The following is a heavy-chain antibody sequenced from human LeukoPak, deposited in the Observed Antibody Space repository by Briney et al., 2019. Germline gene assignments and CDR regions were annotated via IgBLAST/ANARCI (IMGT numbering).Heavy chain of an antibody. J-gene: IGHJ4*02. CDR2: ISSSSSYI. D-gene: IGHD3-22*01. CDR1: GFTFSSYS. CDR3: ARDLRSSGYYAFDY. Sequence: GGSLRLSCAASGFTFSSYSMNWVRQAPGKGLEWVSFISSSSSYIYYADSVKGRFTISRDNAKNSLYLQMDSLRAEDTAVYYCARDLRSSGYYAFDYWGQGTLVTVSS. V-gene: IGHV3-21*01.